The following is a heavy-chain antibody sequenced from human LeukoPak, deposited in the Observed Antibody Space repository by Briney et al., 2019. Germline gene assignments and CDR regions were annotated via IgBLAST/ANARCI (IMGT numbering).Heavy chain of an antibody. D-gene: IGHD3-22*01. Sequence: GGSLRLSCAASGFTFSNYWMNWVRRAPGKGLEWVANIKQDGSEKYYVDSVKGRFTISRDNAKNSLFLQMNSLRPEDTAVYYCARVYSSLWAPSFDYWGQGALVTVSS. J-gene: IGHJ4*02. CDR2: IKQDGSEK. V-gene: IGHV3-7*05. CDR3: ARVYSSLWAPSFDY. CDR1: GFTFSNYW.